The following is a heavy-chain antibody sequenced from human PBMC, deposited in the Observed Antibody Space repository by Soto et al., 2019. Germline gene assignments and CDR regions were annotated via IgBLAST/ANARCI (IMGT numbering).Heavy chain of an antibody. Sequence: TLSLTCTVSGGSISSGGYYWSWIRQHPGKGLEWIGYIYYSGSTYYNPSLKSRVTISVDTSRNQFSLKLSSVTAADTAVYYCARDYLDAQIGYYYYMDVWGKGTTVTVSS. V-gene: IGHV4-31*03. J-gene: IGHJ6*03. CDR1: GGSISSGGYY. CDR2: IYYSGST. CDR3: ARDYLDAQIGYYYYMDV.